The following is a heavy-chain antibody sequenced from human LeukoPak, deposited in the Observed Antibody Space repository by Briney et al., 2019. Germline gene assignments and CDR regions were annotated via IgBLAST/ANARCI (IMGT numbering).Heavy chain of an antibody. D-gene: IGHD5-12*01. V-gene: IGHV1-2*02. CDR1: GYTFTGYY. CDR2: INPNSGGT. J-gene: IGHJ4*02. Sequence: ASVKVSCKASGYTFTGYYMHWVRQAPGQGLEWMGWINPNSGGTNYAQKFQGRVTMTRDTSISTAYMELSRLRSDDTAVYYCARERLGGDGYSGYDAFDYWGQGTLVTVSS. CDR3: ARERLGGDGYSGYDAFDY.